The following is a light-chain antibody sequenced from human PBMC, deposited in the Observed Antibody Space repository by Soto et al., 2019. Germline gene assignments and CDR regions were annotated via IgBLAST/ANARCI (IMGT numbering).Light chain of an antibody. CDR2: RGS. J-gene: IGKJ1*01. CDR3: QDYGTSAPWT. V-gene: IGKV3-20*01. CDR1: QNIRGNE. Sequence: EVVLTQSPGTLSLSPGERATLSCRASQNIRGNELSWYQPKTGQAPRLLIYRGSTRATGIPDRFSDRGSGTHFNLTISRLAPEDFAVYYCQDYGTSAPWTFGQGTKVEI.